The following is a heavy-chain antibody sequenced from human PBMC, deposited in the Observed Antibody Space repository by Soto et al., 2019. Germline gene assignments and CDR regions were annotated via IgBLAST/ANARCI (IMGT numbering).Heavy chain of an antibody. D-gene: IGHD6-19*01. V-gene: IGHV3-53*01. CDR3: ARGRGWCDY. Sequence: EVQLVQSGGGLIQPGGSLRLSCAASGFTVSGSYMSWVRQAPGKGLEWVSSFDSGSNTYYADSVKVRFTISRDNSKNTLHLQMNSLRVEDTAIYYCARGRGWCDYWGQGTLVTVSS. CDR1: GFTVSGSY. J-gene: IGHJ4*02. CDR2: FDSGSNT.